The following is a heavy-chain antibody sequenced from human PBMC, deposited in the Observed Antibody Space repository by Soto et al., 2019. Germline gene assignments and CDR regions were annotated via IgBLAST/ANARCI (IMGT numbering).Heavy chain of an antibody. CDR1: SGSISSSNW. CDR3: ARLAPGSTFDYYYYMDV. V-gene: IGHV4-4*02. CDR2: IYHSGST. J-gene: IGHJ6*03. Sequence: SETLSLTCAVSSGSISSSNWWSWVRQPPGKGLEWIGEIYHSGSTNYNPSLKSRVTISVDKSKNQFSLKLSSVTASDTAMYYCARLAPGSTFDYYYYMDVWGKGTTVTVSS.